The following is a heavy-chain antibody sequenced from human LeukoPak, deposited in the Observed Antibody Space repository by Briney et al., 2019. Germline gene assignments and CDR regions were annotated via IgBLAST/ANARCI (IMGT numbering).Heavy chain of an antibody. D-gene: IGHD3-10*01. CDR3: AKEGFGELLYGGMDV. CDR1: GFTFDDYA. Sequence: GRSLRLSCAASGFTFDDYAMHWVRQAPGKGLEWVSGISWDSGSVGYADSVKGRFTISRDNAKNSLYLQMNSLRPEDTAFYYCAKEGFGELLYGGMDVWGQGTTVTVSS. CDR2: ISWDSGSV. J-gene: IGHJ6*02. V-gene: IGHV3-9*01.